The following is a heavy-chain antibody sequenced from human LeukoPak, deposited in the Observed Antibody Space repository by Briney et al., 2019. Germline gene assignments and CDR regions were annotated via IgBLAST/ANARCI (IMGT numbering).Heavy chain of an antibody. CDR1: AFTFSNFA. CDR3: AKMSGHPAMAYHFDY. CDR2: MTGNGIP. Sequence: PGGSLRLSCAASAFTFSNFAMSWVRQAPGKGLEWVSCMTGNGIPYYADSVRGRFTISRDNSKNTLLLQMNNLGAEDTAVYYCAKMSGHPAMAYHFDYWGGGTLATVSS. V-gene: IGHV3-23*01. D-gene: IGHD6-19*01. J-gene: IGHJ4*02.